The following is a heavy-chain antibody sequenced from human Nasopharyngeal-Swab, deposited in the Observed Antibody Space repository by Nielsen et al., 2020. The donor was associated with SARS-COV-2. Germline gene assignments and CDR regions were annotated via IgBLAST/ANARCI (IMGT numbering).Heavy chain of an antibody. CDR1: GYNFATYW. CDR3: ARLPMRAASGRGAFDI. Sequence: GESLKISCKASGYNFATYWIGWVRQMPGEGLRWMGLIYPGDSDTRYSPSLQGQVPISADRSITTAYLQWSSLKASDTAMYYCARLPMRAASGRGAFDIWGQGTMVTVSS. CDR2: IYPGDSDT. V-gene: IGHV5-51*01. D-gene: IGHD6-13*01. J-gene: IGHJ3*02.